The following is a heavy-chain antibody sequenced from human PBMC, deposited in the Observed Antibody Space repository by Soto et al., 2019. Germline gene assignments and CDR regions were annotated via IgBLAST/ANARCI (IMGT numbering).Heavy chain of an antibody. D-gene: IGHD5-18*01. V-gene: IGHV3-23*01. CDR2: LSDSGVSP. CDR1: GFPFSSYA. J-gene: IGHJ6*02. Sequence: GSLRLSCAGSGFPFSSYAMSWVRQAPEKGLEWVSALSDSGVSPYYADSVKGRFTISRDNSKNTLYLQMDSLRVEDTALYYCAKMTSDSYGRNYGMDVWGQGTTVTVSS. CDR3: AKMTSDSYGRNYGMDV.